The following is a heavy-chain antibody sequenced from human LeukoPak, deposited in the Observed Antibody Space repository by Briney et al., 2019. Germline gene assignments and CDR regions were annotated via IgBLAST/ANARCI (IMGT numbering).Heavy chain of an antibody. Sequence: GGSLRPSCSASGFTFSSYAMHWVRQAPGKGLEYVSAISSNGGSTYYADSVKGRFTISRDNSKNTLYLQMSSLRAEDTAVYYCVKAGVAVAGTPEDYYYYGMDVWGKGTTVTVSS. J-gene: IGHJ6*04. V-gene: IGHV3-64D*06. D-gene: IGHD6-19*01. CDR1: GFTFSSYA. CDR3: VKAGVAVAGTPEDYYYYGMDV. CDR2: ISSNGGST.